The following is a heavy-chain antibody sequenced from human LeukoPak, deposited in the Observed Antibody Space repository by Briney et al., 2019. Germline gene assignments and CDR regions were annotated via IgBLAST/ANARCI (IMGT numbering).Heavy chain of an antibody. CDR3: ARAPYCSSTSCYEGGDYYYGMDV. Sequence: GGSLRLSCAVSGFTLTNHAVSWVRQAPGKGLEWVSVIYSGGSTYYADSVKGRFTISRDNSKNTLYLQMNSLRAEDTAVYYCARAPYCSSTSCYEGGDYYYGMDVWGQGTTVTVSS. CDR1: GFTLTNHA. D-gene: IGHD2-2*01. J-gene: IGHJ6*02. V-gene: IGHV3-53*01. CDR2: IYSGGST.